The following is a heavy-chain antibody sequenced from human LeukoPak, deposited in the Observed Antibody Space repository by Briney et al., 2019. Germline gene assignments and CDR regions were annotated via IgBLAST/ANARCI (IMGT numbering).Heavy chain of an antibody. CDR1: GYSFTSYW. CDR3: TRHPQDYDFWSGYYRD. Sequence: RGESLKISCKGSGYSFTSYWIGWVRQMPGKVLDWMAIIYPGDSDTRYSPSFQGQVTISADKSISTAYLQWGSLKPSDTAMYYCTRHPQDYDFWSGYYRDWGQGTLVTVSS. CDR2: IYPGDSDT. D-gene: IGHD3-3*01. V-gene: IGHV5-51*01. J-gene: IGHJ4*02.